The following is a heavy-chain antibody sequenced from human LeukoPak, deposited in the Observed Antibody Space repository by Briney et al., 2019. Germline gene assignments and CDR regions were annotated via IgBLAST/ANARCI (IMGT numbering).Heavy chain of an antibody. Sequence: SETLSLTCTVSGGSISSYYWSWIRQPPGKGLEWIGYIYYSGSTNYNPSLKSRVTRSVVTSKNQFSLKRSSVTAADTAVYYCARGYSSSWVLPGNWFDPWGQGTLVTVSS. D-gene: IGHD6-13*01. CDR3: ARGYSSSWVLPGNWFDP. CDR1: GGSISSYY. J-gene: IGHJ5*02. V-gene: IGHV4-59*01. CDR2: IYYSGST.